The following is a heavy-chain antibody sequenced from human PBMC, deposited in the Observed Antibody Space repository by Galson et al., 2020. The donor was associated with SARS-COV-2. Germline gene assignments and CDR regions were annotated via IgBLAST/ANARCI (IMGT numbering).Heavy chain of an antibody. CDR2: ISYDGSNK. CDR3: AKVLVDIVVVPAAPGDYFDY. J-gene: IGHJ4*02. D-gene: IGHD2-2*03. Sequence: GESLKISCAASGFTFSSYGMHWVRQAPGKGLEWVAVISYDGSNKYYADSVKGRFTISRDNSKNTLYLQMNSLRAEDTAVYYCAKVLVDIVVVPAAPGDYFDYWGQGTLVTVSS. CDR1: GFTFSSYG. V-gene: IGHV3-30*18.